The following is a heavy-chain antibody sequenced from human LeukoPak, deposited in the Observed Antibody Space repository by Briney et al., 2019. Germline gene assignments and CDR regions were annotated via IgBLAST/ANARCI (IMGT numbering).Heavy chain of an antibody. CDR1: GYTFTTYG. D-gene: IGHD3-10*01. J-gene: IGHJ4*02. CDR2: IDAYNGNT. CDR3: ARDYGSGSYRFDY. V-gene: IGHV1-18*01. Sequence: GASVKVSCKASGYTFTTYGISWVRQAPGQGLEWMGWIDAYNGNTKYAQKLQGRVSMTTDTSTSTAYMELRNLRSDDTAVYYCARDYGSGSYRFDYWGQGTLVTVSS.